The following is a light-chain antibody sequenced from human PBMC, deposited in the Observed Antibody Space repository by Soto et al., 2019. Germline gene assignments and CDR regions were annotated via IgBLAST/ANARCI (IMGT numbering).Light chain of an antibody. CDR1: QDINKY. Sequence: DIQMTQSPSSLSASVGDRITITCQASQDINKYLNWYQQKLGKAPKLLIYDASNLQRGVPSRFSGSGSGKHFSLSISSLQPEDIATYYCQQSENGPLTFGGGTKVEIK. V-gene: IGKV1-33*01. CDR2: DAS. J-gene: IGKJ4*01. CDR3: QQSENGPLT.